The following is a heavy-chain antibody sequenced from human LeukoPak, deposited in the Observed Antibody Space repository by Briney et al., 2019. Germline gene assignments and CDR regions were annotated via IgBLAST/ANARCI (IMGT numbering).Heavy chain of an antibody. J-gene: IGHJ6*02. V-gene: IGHV3-9*01. Sequence: GGSLRLSCAVSGFSFNDYAMHWVRQAPGKGLEWVSGINWNSGSIGYADSVKGRFTISRDNAKNSLYLQMKSLRTEVTALYYCAKDRLELRDYFYGMDVWGQGTTVTVSS. CDR1: GFSFNDYA. D-gene: IGHD1-7*01. CDR3: AKDRLELRDYFYGMDV. CDR2: INWNSGSI.